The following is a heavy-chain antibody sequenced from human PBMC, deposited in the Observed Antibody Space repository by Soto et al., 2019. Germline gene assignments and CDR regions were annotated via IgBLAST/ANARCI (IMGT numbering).Heavy chain of an antibody. CDR1: GGSFSAYH. CDR3: ARERRVVGGYSSSWYDYFDY. V-gene: IGHV4-34*01. J-gene: IGHJ4*02. D-gene: IGHD6-13*01. Sequence: PSETLSLTCAVYGGSFSAYHWSWIRQPPGKGFEWIGEINHSGGANYNPSLESRVTISLDTSRNQFALQLTSVTAEDTAVYYCARERRVVGGYSSSWYDYFDYWGQGDLVTVS. CDR2: INHSGGA.